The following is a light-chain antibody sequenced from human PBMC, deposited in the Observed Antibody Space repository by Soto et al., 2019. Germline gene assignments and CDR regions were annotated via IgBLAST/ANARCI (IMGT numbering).Light chain of an antibody. Sequence: QSPATLSVSPGERAILSCRASQSIRSTLAWYQQKPGQAPRLLIYGASTRATGIPARFSGSGSGTEFTLTISSLQSEDFAVYYCQHYNHWLWTFGQGTKVDIK. V-gene: IGKV3-15*01. CDR3: QHYNHWLWT. J-gene: IGKJ1*01. CDR2: GAS. CDR1: QSIRST.